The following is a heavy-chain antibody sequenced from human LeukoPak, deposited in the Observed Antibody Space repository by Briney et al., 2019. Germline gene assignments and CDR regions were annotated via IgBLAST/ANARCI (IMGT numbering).Heavy chain of an antibody. CDR2: IDSSSSTI. CDR1: GFYFSTYS. J-gene: IGHJ6*02. V-gene: IGHV3-48*01. D-gene: IGHD6-13*01. CDR3: ARGGARSSSYYYYGMDV. Sequence: GSLRLSCAASGFYFSTYSMHWVRRAPGRGLEWLSCIDSSSSTIYYADSVKGRFTISRDNAKNSLYLQMNSLRAEDTAVFYCARGGARSSSYYYYGMDVWGLGTTVTVSS.